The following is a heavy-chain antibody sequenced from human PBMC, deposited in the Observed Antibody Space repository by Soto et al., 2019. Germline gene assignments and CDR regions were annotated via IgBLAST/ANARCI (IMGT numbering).Heavy chain of an antibody. J-gene: IGHJ4*02. CDR3: LKGRRGYSHGFDY. D-gene: IGHD5-18*01. CDR1: GVTFSDFA. Sequence: EVYLLESGGGLVQPGGSLRLSCTVSGVTFSDFAMGWVRQAPGKGLEWVSGISPNGGSTYYADSVKGRFTISRDNSKDTLDLQIISLRAEDTAVDYCLKGRRGYSHGFDYWGQGTLVTVSS. CDR2: ISPNGGST. V-gene: IGHV3-23*01.